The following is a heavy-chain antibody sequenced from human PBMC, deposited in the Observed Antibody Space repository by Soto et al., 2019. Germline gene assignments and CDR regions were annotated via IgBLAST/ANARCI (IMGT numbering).Heavy chain of an antibody. J-gene: IGHJ5*02. Sequence: GGSLRLSCAASGFTFDDYAMHWVRQAPGKGLEWVSGISWNSGSIGYADSVKGRFTISGDNAKNSLYLQMNSLRAEDTALYYCAKDEGPWGQGTLVTVSS. CDR3: AKDEGP. CDR1: GFTFDDYA. CDR2: ISWNSGSI. V-gene: IGHV3-9*01.